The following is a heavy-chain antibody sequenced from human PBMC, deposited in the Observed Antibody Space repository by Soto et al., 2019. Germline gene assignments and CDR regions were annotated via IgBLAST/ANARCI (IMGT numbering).Heavy chain of an antibody. J-gene: IGHJ3*02. CDR1: GFTFSCYS. Sequence: GESLKISCAASGFTFSCYSMNWVRQAPGKGLEWASSISSSSSYIYYADSVKGRFTIYRDNAKNSLYLQMNSLRAEGTAVYYWARYIGRFGDYYDSRGYYDAFDIWGQGTMVTVSS. CDR3: ARYIGRFGDYYDSRGYYDAFDI. D-gene: IGHD3-22*01. CDR2: ISSSSSYI. V-gene: IGHV3-21*01.